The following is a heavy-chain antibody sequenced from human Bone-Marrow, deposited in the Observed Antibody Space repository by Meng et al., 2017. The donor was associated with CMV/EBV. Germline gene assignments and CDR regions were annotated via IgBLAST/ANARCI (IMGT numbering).Heavy chain of an antibody. D-gene: IGHD1-14*01. Sequence: GGSLRLSCAASGFTFSSYWMSWVRQAPGKGLEWVANIKQEGSEKYYVDTVKGRFTISRDNTKNSLYLQMNSLRAEDTAVYYCASIRGRRPIGYYYYGRDVWGQGTRVTVSS. CDR2: IKQEGSEK. CDR3: ASIRGRRPIGYYYYGRDV. J-gene: IGHJ6*02. CDR1: GFTFSSYW. V-gene: IGHV3-7*01.